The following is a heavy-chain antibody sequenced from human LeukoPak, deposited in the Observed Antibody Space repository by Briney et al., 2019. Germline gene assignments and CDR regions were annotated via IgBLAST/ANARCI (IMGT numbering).Heavy chain of an antibody. J-gene: IGHJ4*02. CDR3: AKGEITIFGVGSPTY. D-gene: IGHD3-3*01. CDR1: GFTFSSHG. Sequence: GGSLRLSCAASGFTFSSHGMHWVRQAPGKGLEWVAFIRYDGSNKYYADSVKGRFTISRDNSKNTLYLQMNSLRAEDTAVYYCAKGEITIFGVGSPTYWGQGTLVTVSS. CDR2: IRYDGSNK. V-gene: IGHV3-30*02.